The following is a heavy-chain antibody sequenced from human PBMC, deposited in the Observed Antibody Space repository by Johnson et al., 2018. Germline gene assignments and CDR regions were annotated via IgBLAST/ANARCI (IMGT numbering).Heavy chain of an antibody. CDR3: ARNYYGSGSPDFYYYYYYMDV. CDR2: IDHSGST. D-gene: IGHD3-10*01. V-gene: IGHV4-30-2*01. J-gene: IGHJ6*03. CDR1: GGSISSGGYS. Sequence: QVQLQESGSGLVKPSQTLSLTCAVSGGSISSGGYSWSWIRQPPGKGLEWIGYIDHSGSTYYNPSLQSRVPISVDRSKNQFSLKLSSGTAAATAVYYRARNYYGSGSPDFYYYYYYMDVWGKGTTVTVSS.